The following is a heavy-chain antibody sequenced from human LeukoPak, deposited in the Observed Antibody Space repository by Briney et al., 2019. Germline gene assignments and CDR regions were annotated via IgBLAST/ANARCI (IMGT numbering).Heavy chain of an antibody. J-gene: IGHJ4*02. D-gene: IGHD3-22*01. Sequence: SETLSLTCTVSGDSISSYFWSWIRQPAGKGLEWIGRFYSSESTNYNPSLKSRVTISVDTSKNQFALKLSSVTAADTAVYYCARESGRYYDSSGYSFDYWGQGTLVTVSS. CDR3: ARESGRYYDSSGYSFDY. CDR2: FYSSEST. CDR1: GDSISSYF. V-gene: IGHV4-4*07.